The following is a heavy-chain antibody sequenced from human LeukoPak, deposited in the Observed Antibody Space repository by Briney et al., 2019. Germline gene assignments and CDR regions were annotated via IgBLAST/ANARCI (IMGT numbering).Heavy chain of an antibody. D-gene: IGHD5/OR15-5a*01. CDR2: IYYSGST. J-gene: IGHJ4*02. Sequence: PSETLSLTCTVSGGSISSYYWSWIRQPPGKGLEWIGYIYYSGSTNYNPSLKSRVTISVDTSKNQFSLKLSSVTAADTAVYYCARNGEYWSTTDYWGQGTLVTASS. V-gene: IGHV4-59*08. CDR1: GGSISSYY. CDR3: ARNGEYWSTTDY.